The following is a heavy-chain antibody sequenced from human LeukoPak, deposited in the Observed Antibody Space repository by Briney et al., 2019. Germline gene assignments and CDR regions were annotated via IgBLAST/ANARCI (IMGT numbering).Heavy chain of an antibody. V-gene: IGHV4-34*01. Sequence: PSETLSLTCAVYGGSFSGYYWIWIRQPPGKGLEWIGEINHSGSTNYNPSLKSRVTISVDTSKNQFSLKLSSVTAADTAVYYCARKPDPYSGYDLPDAFDIWGQGTMVTVSS. CDR1: GGSFSGYY. D-gene: IGHD5-12*01. CDR3: ARKPDPYSGYDLPDAFDI. J-gene: IGHJ3*02. CDR2: INHSGST.